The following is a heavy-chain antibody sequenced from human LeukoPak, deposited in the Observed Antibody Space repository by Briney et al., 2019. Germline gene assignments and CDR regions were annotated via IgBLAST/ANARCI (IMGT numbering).Heavy chain of an antibody. CDR3: ARDGLI. V-gene: IGHV4-31*03. J-gene: IGHJ4*02. CDR1: GGSLSRGVYY. D-gene: IGHD3-10*01. Sequence: QTLSLTCTVSGGSLSRGVYYWSWIRQHPGKGLEWIGYIHYSGSTYYNPSLTSRFSISVDTSKNQFSLKLTSVTAADTAVYYCARDGLIRGQGTLVTVSS. CDR2: IHYSGST.